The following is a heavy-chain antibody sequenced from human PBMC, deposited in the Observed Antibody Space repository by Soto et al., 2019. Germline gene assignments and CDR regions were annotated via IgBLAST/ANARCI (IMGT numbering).Heavy chain of an antibody. V-gene: IGHV1-2*02. J-gene: IGHJ4*02. CDR2: INPNSGGT. Sequence: GASVKVSCKASGYTFTGHYMHWVRQAPGQGLEWMGWINPNSGGTNYAQKFQGRVTMTRNTSISTAYMELSSLRSEDTAVYYCARERRLPYYDFWSGYYPPRYFDYWGQGTLVTVSS. CDR3: ARERRLPYYDFWSGYYPPRYFDY. CDR1: GYTFTGHY. D-gene: IGHD3-3*01.